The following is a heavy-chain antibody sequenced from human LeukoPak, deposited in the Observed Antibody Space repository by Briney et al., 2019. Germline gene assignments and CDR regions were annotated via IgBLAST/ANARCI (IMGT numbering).Heavy chain of an antibody. J-gene: IGHJ4*02. CDR2: IYYSGST. CDR3: ASKTYYDILTGYYLYYFDY. V-gene: IGHV4-39*01. CDR1: GGSISSSSYY. D-gene: IGHD3-9*01. Sequence: KASETLSLTCTVSGGSISSSSYYWGWIRQPPGKGLEWIGSIYYSGSTYYNPSLKSRVTISVGTSKNQFSLKLSSVTAADTAVYYCASKTYYDILTGYYLYYFDYWGQGTLVTVSS.